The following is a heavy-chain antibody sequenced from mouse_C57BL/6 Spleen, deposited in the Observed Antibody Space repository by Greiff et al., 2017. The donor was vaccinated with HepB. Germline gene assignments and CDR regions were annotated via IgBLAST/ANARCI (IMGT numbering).Heavy chain of an antibody. CDR1: GYAFTNYL. CDR2: INPGSGGT. Sequence: QVQLQQSGAELVRPGTSVKVSCKASGYAFTNYLIEWVKQRPGQGLEWIGVINPGSGGTNYNEKFKGKATLTADKSSSTAYMQLSSLTSEDSAVYVCARSGDADFDYWGQGTTLTVSS. CDR3: ARSGDADFDY. D-gene: IGHD3-1*01. V-gene: IGHV1-54*01. J-gene: IGHJ2*01.